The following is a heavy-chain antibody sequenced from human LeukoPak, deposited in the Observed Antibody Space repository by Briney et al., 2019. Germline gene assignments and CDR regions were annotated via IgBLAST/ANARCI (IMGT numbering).Heavy chain of an antibody. CDR2: IYLSEST. V-gene: IGHV4-39*01. J-gene: IGHJ4*02. CDR3: ARHEHSGILLVY. D-gene: IGHD1-26*01. Sequence: SETLSLTCTVSGGSISSSSSYWAWIRQPPGKGLEWIGSIYLSESTYYNPSLNSRVTISADTSKNQFSLKLTSVAAADTAVYYCARHEHSGILLVYWGQGTLVTVSS. CDR1: GGSISSSSSY.